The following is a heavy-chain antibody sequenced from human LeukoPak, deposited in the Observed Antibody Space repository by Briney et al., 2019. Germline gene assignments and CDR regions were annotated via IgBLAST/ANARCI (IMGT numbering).Heavy chain of an antibody. V-gene: IGHV3-30*02. D-gene: IGHD3-3*01. J-gene: IGHJ4*02. CDR3: AKGIKYYDFWSGYPPIDY. CDR1: GFTFSNYG. Sequence: GGSLRLSRAASGFTFSNYGMHWVRQAPGKGLEWVAFIRYDGSNKYYADSVKGRFTTSRDNSKNTLYLQMNSLRDGDTAVYYCAKGIKYYDFWSGYPPIDYWGQGTLVTVSS. CDR2: IRYDGSNK.